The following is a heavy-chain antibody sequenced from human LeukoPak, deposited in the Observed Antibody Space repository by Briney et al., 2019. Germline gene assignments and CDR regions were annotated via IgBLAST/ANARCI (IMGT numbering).Heavy chain of an antibody. CDR1: GYTFTSYG. CDR3: ARDPGRLVLPYDINFDY. D-gene: IGHD3-10*01. Sequence: ASVKVSCTASGYTFTSYGISWVRQAPGQGLEWMGWISAYNGNTNYAQKLQGRVTMTTDTSTSTAYMELRSLRSDDTAVYYCARDPGRLVLPYDINFDYWGQGTLVTVSS. J-gene: IGHJ4*02. V-gene: IGHV1-18*01. CDR2: ISAYNGNT.